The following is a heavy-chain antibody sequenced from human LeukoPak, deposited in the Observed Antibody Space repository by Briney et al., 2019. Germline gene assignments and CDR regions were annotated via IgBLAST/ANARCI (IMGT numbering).Heavy chain of an antibody. CDR1: GGSISSYY. CDR3: AKRIGIEAVAFIDY. Sequence: PSETLSLTCTVSGGSISSYYWSWIRQPPGKGLEWIGYIYYSGSTNYNPSLKSRVTISVDKSKNQFSLKLSSVTAADTAVYYCAKRIGIEAVAFIDYWGQGTLVTVSS. D-gene: IGHD6-19*01. CDR2: IYYSGST. V-gene: IGHV4-59*12. J-gene: IGHJ4*02.